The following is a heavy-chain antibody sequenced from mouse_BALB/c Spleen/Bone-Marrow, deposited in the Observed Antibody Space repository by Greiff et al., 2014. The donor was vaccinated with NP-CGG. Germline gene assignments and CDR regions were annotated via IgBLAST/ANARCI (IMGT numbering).Heavy chain of an antibody. CDR1: GFSLTSYG. J-gene: IGHJ3*01. Sequence: HVQLVESGPGLVQPSQSLSITCTVSGFSLTSYGVHWVRQSPGKGLEWLGVIWSGGSTDYNAAFISRLSISKDNSKSQVFFKMNSLQADDTAIYYCARNKNDYDGTLTYWGQGTLFTVSA. D-gene: IGHD2-4*01. CDR2: IWSGGST. CDR3: ARNKNDYDGTLTY. V-gene: IGHV2-4-1*01.